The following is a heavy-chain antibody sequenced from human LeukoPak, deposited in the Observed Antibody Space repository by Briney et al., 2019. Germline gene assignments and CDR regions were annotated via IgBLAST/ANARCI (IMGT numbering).Heavy chain of an antibody. CDR1: GFTFSSYG. CDR2: ISYDGSNK. J-gene: IGHJ6*02. CDR3: ARDRGFRYDYTDHYGMDV. V-gene: IGHV3-30*03. Sequence: PGGSLRLSCAASGFTFSSYGMHWVRQAPGKGLEWVAVISYDGSNKYYADSVKGRFTISRDNSKNTLYLQMNSLRAEDTAVYYCARDRGFRYDYTDHYGMDVWGQGTTVTVSS. D-gene: IGHD4-11*01.